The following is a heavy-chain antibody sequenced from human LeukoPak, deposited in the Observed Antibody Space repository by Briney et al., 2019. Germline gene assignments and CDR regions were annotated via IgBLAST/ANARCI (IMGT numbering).Heavy chain of an antibody. V-gene: IGHV4-59*11. D-gene: IGHD1-14*01. CDR2: AHHSGST. Sequence: SETLSLTCSVSDGSITSHYWSWIRQPPGRGLEWIGYAHHSGSTNYNPSLKSRVTISVDTSKNQFSLKLNSMTAADTAVYYCARTPGNTLDYWGQGTLVTVSS. CDR3: ARTPGNTLDY. CDR1: DGSITSHY. J-gene: IGHJ4*02.